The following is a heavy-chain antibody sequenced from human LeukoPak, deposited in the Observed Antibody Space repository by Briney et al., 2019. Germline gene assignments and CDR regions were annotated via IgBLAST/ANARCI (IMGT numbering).Heavy chain of an antibody. CDR2: ISSSSSYI. J-gene: IGHJ4*02. CDR3: ARDRGTVVTPVGY. Sequence: GGSLRLSCAASGFTFSSYSMNWVRQAPGKGLEWVSSISSSSSYIYYADSVKGRFTISRDNAKNSLYLQMNSLRAEDTAVYYCARDRGTVVTPVGYWGQGTLVTVSS. CDR1: GFTFSSYS. D-gene: IGHD4-23*01. V-gene: IGHV3-21*01.